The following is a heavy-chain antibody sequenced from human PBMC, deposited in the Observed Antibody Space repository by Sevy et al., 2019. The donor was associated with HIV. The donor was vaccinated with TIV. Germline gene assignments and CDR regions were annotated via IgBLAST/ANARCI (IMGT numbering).Heavy chain of an antibody. CDR1: QFNFDTYA. D-gene: IGHD2-21*02. J-gene: IGHJ4*02. Sequence: GGSLRLSCVASQFNFDTYAIHWVRQAPGKGLEWVAMIWYDGSTKDYAESVKGRFAISRDNSQNTAFLQMNSLRAEDTAAYYCATNMVHAGAYDSYFNFWGQGSLVTVSS. CDR2: IWYDGSTK. V-gene: IGHV3-33*01. CDR3: ATNMVHAGAYDSYFNF.